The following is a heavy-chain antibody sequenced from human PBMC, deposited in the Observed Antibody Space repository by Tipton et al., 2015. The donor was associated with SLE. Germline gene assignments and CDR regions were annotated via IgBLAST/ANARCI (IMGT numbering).Heavy chain of an antibody. CDR1: GFTVSSNY. CDR3: ARRAVTNDLHFDL. D-gene: IGHD4-17*01. V-gene: IGHV3-53*05. J-gene: IGHJ2*01. Sequence: SLRLSCAASGFTVSSNYMSWVRQAPGKGLEWVSVIYTGGDTYYADSVKGRLTISRDNSKNTVYLQMNSLRPEDTAVYYCARRAVTNDLHFDLWGRGTLVTVSS. CDR2: IYTGGDT.